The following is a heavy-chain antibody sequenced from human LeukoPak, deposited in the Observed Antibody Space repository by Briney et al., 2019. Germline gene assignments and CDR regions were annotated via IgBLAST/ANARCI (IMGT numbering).Heavy chain of an antibody. CDR2: INTDGRRT. J-gene: IGHJ5*01. Sequence: QSGGSLRLSCAASGFTFSDYWMHWVRQAPGKGLVWASGINTDGRRTIYADSVKGRFTISRDNAKNTLYLQMNSLRAEDTAVYYCARDRGRTNYGDNNWFDSWGQGTLVTVSS. V-gene: IGHV3-74*01. D-gene: IGHD1-7*01. CDR1: GFTFSDYW. CDR3: ARDRGRTNYGDNNWFDS.